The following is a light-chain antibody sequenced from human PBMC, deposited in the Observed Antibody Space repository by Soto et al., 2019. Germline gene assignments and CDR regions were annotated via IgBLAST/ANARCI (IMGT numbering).Light chain of an antibody. CDR1: QSISSY. CDR3: QQSYSTPWT. J-gene: IGKJ1*01. CDR2: AAS. V-gene: IGKV1-39*01. Sequence: DIQMTQSPSSLSASVGDRVTITCRASQSISSYLNWYQQKPGKAPKFLIYAASSLQSGVPSRFSGSGSRTDFTLTISSLQPEDFATYYCQQSYSTPWTFGQGTKVEIK.